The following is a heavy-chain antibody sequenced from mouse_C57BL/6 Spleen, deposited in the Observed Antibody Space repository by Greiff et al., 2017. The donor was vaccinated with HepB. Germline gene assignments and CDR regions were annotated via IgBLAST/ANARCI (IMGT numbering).Heavy chain of an antibody. CDR1: GFSLTSYG. CDR3: ARHDYDVYAMDY. Sequence: VKLQESGPGLVAPSQSLSITCTVSGFSLTSYGVHWVRQPPGKGLEWLVVIWSDGSTTYNSALKSRLSISKDNSKSQVFLKMNSLQTDDTAMYYCARHDYDVYAMDYWGQGTSVTVSS. D-gene: IGHD2-4*01. J-gene: IGHJ4*01. CDR2: IWSDGST. V-gene: IGHV2-6-1*01.